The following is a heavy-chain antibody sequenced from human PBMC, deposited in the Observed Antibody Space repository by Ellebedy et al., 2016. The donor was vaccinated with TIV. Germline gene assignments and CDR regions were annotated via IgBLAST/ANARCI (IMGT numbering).Heavy chain of an antibody. D-gene: IGHD1-26*01. J-gene: IGHJ4*02. CDR2: IKPDGSSP. V-gene: IGHV3-74*01. CDR1: GFAFSGNW. Sequence: GGSLRLXXAASGFAFSGNWMHWVRQTPGKGLVWVSRIKPDGSSPNYADSVKGRFTISRDNAHNTLYLQMNSLRADDTAVYYCVRGSGSYGDWGYWGQGTLVTVSS. CDR3: VRGSGSYGDWGY.